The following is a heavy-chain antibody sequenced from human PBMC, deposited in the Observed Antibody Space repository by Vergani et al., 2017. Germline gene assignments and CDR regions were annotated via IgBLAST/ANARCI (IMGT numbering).Heavy chain of an antibody. CDR3: ARSGTYYYDSSGYPARY. D-gene: IGHD3-22*01. Sequence: QVQLVESGGGLVKPGGSLRLSCAASGFTFSDYYMSWIRQAPGKGLEWVSYISSSSSYTNYADSVKGRFTISRDKAKNSLYLQMNSLRAEDTAVYYCARSGTYYYDSSGYPARYWGQGTLVTVSS. CDR1: GFTFSDYY. V-gene: IGHV3-11*05. CDR2: ISSSSSYT. J-gene: IGHJ4*02.